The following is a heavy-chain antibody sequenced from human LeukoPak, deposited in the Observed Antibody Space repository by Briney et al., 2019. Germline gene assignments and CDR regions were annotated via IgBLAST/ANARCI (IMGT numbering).Heavy chain of an antibody. CDR1: GYTFTGYY. CDR3: ARRIVGTQGGFDP. Sequence: SVKVSCQASGYTFTGYYMHWVRQAPGQGLEWMGWINPNSGGTNYAQKFQGRVTMTRDTSISTAYMELSSLRSEDTAVYYCARRIVGTQGGFDPWGQGTLVTVSS. CDR2: INPNSGGT. D-gene: IGHD1-26*01. J-gene: IGHJ5*02. V-gene: IGHV1-2*02.